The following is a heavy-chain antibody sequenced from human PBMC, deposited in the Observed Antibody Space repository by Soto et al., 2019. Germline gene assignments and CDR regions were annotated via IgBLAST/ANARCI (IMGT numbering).Heavy chain of an antibody. J-gene: IGHJ4*02. Sequence: EVQLLESGGGLVQPGGSLRLSCAASGFTFSSYAMSWVRQAPGKGLEWVSAISGSGGSTYYADSVKGLFTISRDNSKNTLYLQMSSLRAEDTAVYYCAKAPGRLWFGELSLNCWGQGTLVTVSS. V-gene: IGHV3-23*01. CDR1: GFTFSSYA. CDR3: AKAPGRLWFGELSLNC. CDR2: ISGSGGST. D-gene: IGHD3-10*01.